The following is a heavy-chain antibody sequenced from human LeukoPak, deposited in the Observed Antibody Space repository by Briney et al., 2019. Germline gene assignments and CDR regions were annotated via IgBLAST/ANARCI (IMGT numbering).Heavy chain of an antibody. J-gene: IGHJ4*02. CDR1: GGSISSYY. V-gene: IGHV4-59*01. Sequence: SETLSLTCTVSGGSISSYYWSWIRQPPGKGLEWVGYIYYSGSTNNNPSLKSRVTISVDTSKNQFSLKLSSVTAADTAVYYCARGNFGAAAGTGNFDYWGQGTLVTVSS. D-gene: IGHD6-13*01. CDR3: ARGNFGAAAGTGNFDY. CDR2: IYYSGST.